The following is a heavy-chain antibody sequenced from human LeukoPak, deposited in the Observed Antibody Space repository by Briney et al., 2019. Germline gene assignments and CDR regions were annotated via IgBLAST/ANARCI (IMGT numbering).Heavy chain of an antibody. V-gene: IGHV3-48*01. CDR2: ISGSSSAI. CDR1: GFSFSSYS. CDR3: GTGDPRFDY. Sequence: PGGSLRLSCAASGFSFSSYSMNWVRQAPGKGLEWVSYISGSSSAIYYTDSVKGRFTISRDNAKNSAYLQMNSLRAEDTAVYYCGTGDPRFDYWGQGILVTVSS. J-gene: IGHJ4*02. D-gene: IGHD7-27*01.